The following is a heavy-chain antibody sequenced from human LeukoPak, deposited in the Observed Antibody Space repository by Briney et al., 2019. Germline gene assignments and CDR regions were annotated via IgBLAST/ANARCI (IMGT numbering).Heavy chain of an antibody. Sequence: GGSLRLSCAASGFTFSSYGMHWVRQAPGKGLEWVAVISFDGSNKYYADSVKGRFTISRDNSKNALYLQMNSLRAEDTAVYYCAKIRPWIQLWLEMYYWGQGTLVTVSS. V-gene: IGHV3-30*18. CDR2: ISFDGSNK. CDR3: AKIRPWIQLWLEMYY. D-gene: IGHD5-18*01. J-gene: IGHJ4*02. CDR1: GFTFSSYG.